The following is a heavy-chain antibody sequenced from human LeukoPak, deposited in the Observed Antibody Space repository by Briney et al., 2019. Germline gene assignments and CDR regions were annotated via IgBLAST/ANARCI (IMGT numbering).Heavy chain of an antibody. CDR2: IYYSGST. CDR3: AKKGATTGDFDY. D-gene: IGHD1-26*01. Sequence: PSETLSLTCTVSGGSFSSGSYYWSWIRQPPGKGLEWIGYIYYSGSTNYNPSLKSRVTISVDTSKNQFSLKLSSVTAADTAVYYCAKKGATTGDFDYWGQGTLVTVSS. CDR1: GGSFSSGSYY. V-gene: IGHV4-61*01. J-gene: IGHJ4*02.